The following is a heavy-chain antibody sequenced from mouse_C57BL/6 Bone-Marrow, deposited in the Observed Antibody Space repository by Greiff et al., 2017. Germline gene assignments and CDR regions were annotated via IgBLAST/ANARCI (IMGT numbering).Heavy chain of an antibody. CDR1: GYTFTSYG. CDR3: ARLAAQATWFAY. V-gene: IGHV1-81*01. Sequence: VQLQESGAELARPGASVKLSCKASGYTFTSYGISWVKQRTGQGLEWIGEIYPRSGNTYYNEKFKGKATLTADKSSSTAYMELRSLTSEDSAVYFCARLAAQATWFAYWGQGTLVTVSA. D-gene: IGHD3-2*02. J-gene: IGHJ3*01. CDR2: IYPRSGNT.